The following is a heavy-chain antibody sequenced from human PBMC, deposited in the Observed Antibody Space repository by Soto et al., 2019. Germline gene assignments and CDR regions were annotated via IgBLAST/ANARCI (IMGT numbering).Heavy chain of an antibody. Sequence: EVQLEESGGGLVQPGGSLRLSCETSGFSFSDYDMHWVRQAPGKGLQWVSAVGTDGDTYYPDFVKGRFTVSRDHGKKSLFLDMKTLSAGDTAIYYCGRGTADGSGSYYIDYWGQGTLVTVSS. J-gene: IGHJ4*02. V-gene: IGHV3-13*01. CDR2: VGTDGDT. CDR1: GFSFSDYD. CDR3: GRGTADGSGSYYIDY. D-gene: IGHD3-10*01.